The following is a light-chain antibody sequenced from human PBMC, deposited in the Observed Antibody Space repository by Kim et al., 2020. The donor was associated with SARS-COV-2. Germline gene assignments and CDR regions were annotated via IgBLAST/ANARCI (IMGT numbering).Light chain of an antibody. CDR2: DAS. Sequence: PGERATLSSRASQSVSNYLAWYQHKPGQAPRLLIYDASTRATGIPARFSGSGSGTDFILTISSLEPEDFAVYYCQQRNNWPRSITFGQGTRLEIK. CDR1: QSVSNY. J-gene: IGKJ5*01. V-gene: IGKV3-11*01. CDR3: QQRNNWPRSIT.